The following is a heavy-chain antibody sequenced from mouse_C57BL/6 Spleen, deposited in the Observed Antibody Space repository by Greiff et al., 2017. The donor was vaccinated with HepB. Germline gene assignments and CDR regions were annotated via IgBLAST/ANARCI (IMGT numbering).Heavy chain of an antibody. J-gene: IGHJ3*01. V-gene: IGHV1-81*01. CDR3: ARGKELGQGPRFAY. Sequence: VQLQQSGAELARPGASVKLSCKASGYTFTSYGISWVKQRTGQGLEWIGEIYPRSGNTYYNEKFKGKATLTADKSSSTAYMELRSLTSEDSAVYFCARGKELGQGPRFAYWGQGTLVTVSA. CDR2: IYPRSGNT. CDR1: GYTFTSYG. D-gene: IGHD4-1*01.